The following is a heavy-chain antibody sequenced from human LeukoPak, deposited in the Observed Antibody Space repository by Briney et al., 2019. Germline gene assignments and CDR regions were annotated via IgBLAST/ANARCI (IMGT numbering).Heavy chain of an antibody. Sequence: GGTLRLSCAASGFTFSNYGMSWVRQAPGKGLEWVSGIRGSGGDTYYADSVKGRFTISKDNAKNSLYLQMNSLRAADTAVYYCARHRTASDYWGQGTLVTVS. CDR1: GFTFSNYG. CDR3: ARHRTASDY. J-gene: IGHJ4*02. V-gene: IGHV3-21*01. D-gene: IGHD3-16*02. CDR2: IRGSGGDT.